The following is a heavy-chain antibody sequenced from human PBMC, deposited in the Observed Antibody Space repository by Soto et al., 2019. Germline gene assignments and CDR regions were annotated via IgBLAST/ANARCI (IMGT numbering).Heavy chain of an antibody. D-gene: IGHD6-6*01. CDR2: ISSGAITI. Sequence: LRLSCAASGFTFSDYYMNWIRQAPGKGLEWVSYISSGAITIYYADSVKGRFTISRDNAKNSLYLQMNSLRAEDTAVYYCAGQYSSSSVEFWGQGTLVTVSS. J-gene: IGHJ4*02. V-gene: IGHV3-11*01. CDR3: AGQYSSSSVEF. CDR1: GFTFSDYY.